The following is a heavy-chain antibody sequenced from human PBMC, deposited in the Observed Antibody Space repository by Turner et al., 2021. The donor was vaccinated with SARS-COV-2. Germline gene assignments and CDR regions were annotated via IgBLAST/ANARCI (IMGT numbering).Heavy chain of an antibody. J-gene: IGHJ6*02. CDR1: GYTFTSYY. Sequence: QVQLVQSGAEVKKPGASVKVSRKAYGYTFTSYYMQWVRQAPGQGLEWMGIINPSVGSTSYAQKFQGRVTMTRDTSTSTVYMEMSSLRSEDTAVHYFARDLTIVGSTSLAYYYCIDVWGQGTTVTVSS. CDR3: ARDLTIVGSTSLAYYYCIDV. V-gene: IGHV1-46*03. D-gene: IGHD1-26*01. CDR2: INPSVGST.